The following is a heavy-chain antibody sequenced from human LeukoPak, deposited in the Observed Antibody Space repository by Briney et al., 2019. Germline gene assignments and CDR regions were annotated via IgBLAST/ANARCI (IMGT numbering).Heavy chain of an antibody. Sequence: GGSLRLSCAASGFTFRSFAMSWVRQAPGKGLVWVSRINSDGSSTSYADSVKGRFTISRDNAKNTLYLQMNSLRVEDTAVYYCAREWSGFGELPDYWGQGTLVTVSS. D-gene: IGHD3-10*01. CDR2: INSDGSST. CDR3: AREWSGFGELPDY. CDR1: GFTFRSFA. J-gene: IGHJ4*02. V-gene: IGHV3-74*01.